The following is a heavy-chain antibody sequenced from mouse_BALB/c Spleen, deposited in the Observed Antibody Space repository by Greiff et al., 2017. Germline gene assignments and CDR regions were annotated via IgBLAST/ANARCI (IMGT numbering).Heavy chain of an antibody. D-gene: IGHD2-3*01. CDR3: ARDDGYYGLCDY. Sequence: VQLQESGPGLVAPSQSLSITCTVSGFSLTSYGVHWVRQPPGKGLEWLGVIWAGGSPNYNSALMSRLSIRKDNTKSQVFLKMNSLQTDDTAMYYCARDDGYYGLCDYRGKGTTLTVSA. CDR2: IWAGGSP. J-gene: IGHJ2*01. CDR1: GFSLTSYG. V-gene: IGHV2-9*02.